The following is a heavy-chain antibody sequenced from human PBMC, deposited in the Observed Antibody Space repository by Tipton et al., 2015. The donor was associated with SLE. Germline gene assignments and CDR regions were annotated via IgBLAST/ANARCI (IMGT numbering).Heavy chain of an antibody. CDR3: ARALASAQGFYFES. CDR2: FYTSERT. Sequence: TLSLTCTVSGGPISSPVYYWHWIRQPAGQRLEWIGRFYTSERTNYNPSLKSRITMSVDTSKNQFSLKLSSVTAADTAVYYCARALASAQGFYFESWGQGTLVTVSS. V-gene: IGHV4-61*02. J-gene: IGHJ4*02. D-gene: IGHD2-2*01. CDR1: GGPISSPVYY.